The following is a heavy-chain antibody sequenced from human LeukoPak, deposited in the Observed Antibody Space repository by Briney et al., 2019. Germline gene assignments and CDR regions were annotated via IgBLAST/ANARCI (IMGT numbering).Heavy chain of an antibody. CDR3: AKFGDYGHY. CDR1: GGSISSYW. Sequence: SETLSLTCTVSGGSISSYWWSWLRQPAGKELEWIGRIHRSRCTRYNPSLESRVIMSVDASQNHFSLRMTSVTAADTAVYYCAKFGDYGHYWGQGILVTVSS. J-gene: IGHJ4*02. D-gene: IGHD4-17*01. V-gene: IGHV4-4*07. CDR2: IHRSRCT.